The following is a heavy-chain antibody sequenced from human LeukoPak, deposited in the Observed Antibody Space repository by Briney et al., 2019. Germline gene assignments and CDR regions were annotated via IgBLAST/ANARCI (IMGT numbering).Heavy chain of an antibody. D-gene: IGHD6-13*01. V-gene: IGHV3-7*01. CDR1: GFTFSSYG. J-gene: IGHJ4*02. CDR2: IKQDGSEK. CDR3: ATGPGYSSSW. Sequence: PGGSLRLSCAASGFTFSSYGMHWVRQAPGKGLEWVANIKQDGSEKYYVDSVKGRFTISRDNAKNSLYLQMNSLRAEDTAVYYCATGPGYSSSWWGQGTLVTVSS.